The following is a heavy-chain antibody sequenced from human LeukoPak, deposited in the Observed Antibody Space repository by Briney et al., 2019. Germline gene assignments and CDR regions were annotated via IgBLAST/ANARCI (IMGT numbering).Heavy chain of an antibody. D-gene: IGHD5-24*01. V-gene: IGHV4-38-2*02. Sequence: SETLSLTCTVSGYSISSGYYWGWIRQPPGKGLEWIGSIYHSGSTYYNPSLKSRATISVDTSKNQFSLKLSSVTAADTAVYYCARDLVQVEMATIFDYWGQGTLVTVSS. CDR3: ARDLVQVEMATIFDY. CDR1: GYSISSGYY. CDR2: IYHSGST. J-gene: IGHJ4*02.